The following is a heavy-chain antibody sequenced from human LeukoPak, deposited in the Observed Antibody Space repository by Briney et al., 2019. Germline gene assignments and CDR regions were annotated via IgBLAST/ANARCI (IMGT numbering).Heavy chain of an antibody. Sequence: SETLSLTGSVSGGSISSYYWSWIRQPPGKGLEWIGYIYYSGSTNYNPSLKSRVTISVDTSKNQFSLKLSSVTAADTAVYYCARRGVYGAYDAFDIWGQGTMVTVSS. J-gene: IGHJ3*02. CDR1: GGSISSYY. V-gene: IGHV4-59*01. D-gene: IGHD4-17*01. CDR2: IYYSGST. CDR3: ARRGVYGAYDAFDI.